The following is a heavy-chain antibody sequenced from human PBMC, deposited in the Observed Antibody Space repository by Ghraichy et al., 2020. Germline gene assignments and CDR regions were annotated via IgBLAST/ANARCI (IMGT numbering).Heavy chain of an antibody. CDR2: IWYDGSNK. D-gene: IGHD4-17*01. CDR1: GFTFSTYG. CDR3: ARDGRPGTITPFDC. V-gene: IGHV3-33*01. J-gene: IGHJ4*02. Sequence: GGSLRLSCAASGFTFSTYGMHWVRQAPGKGLEWVAVIWYDGSNKYYADSVKGRFTISRDNSKNTLYLQMNSLRAEDTALYYCARDGRPGTITPFDCCGQGTLVTAYS.